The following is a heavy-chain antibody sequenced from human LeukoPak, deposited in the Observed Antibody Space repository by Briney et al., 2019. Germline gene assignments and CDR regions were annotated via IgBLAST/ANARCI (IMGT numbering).Heavy chain of an antibody. D-gene: IGHD6-25*01. Sequence: GGSLRLSCAASGFTLSAYWMSWIRQAPGKGLEWVANIKQDGSEKDYVGSVKGRFTISRDNAKNSVYLQMNSARAEDTAVYYCAREGRGGFDIWGQGTMVTVSS. V-gene: IGHV3-7*01. CDR2: IKQDGSEK. J-gene: IGHJ3*02. CDR1: GFTLSAYW. CDR3: AREGRGGFDI.